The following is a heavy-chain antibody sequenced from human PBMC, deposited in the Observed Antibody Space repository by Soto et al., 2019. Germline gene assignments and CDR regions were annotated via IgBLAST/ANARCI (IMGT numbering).Heavy chain of an antibody. V-gene: IGHV1-8*01. J-gene: IGHJ4*02. CDR2: MNPNSGNT. CDR1: GYTFTSYD. D-gene: IGHD4-17*01. Sequence: QVQLVQSGAEVKKPGASVKVSCKASGYTFTSYDINWVRQATGQGLEWMGWMNPNSGNTGYAQKFHGRVTITRNTSISTDYIELSSLRSEDTAVYYGARSTNDYGDRHWGQGSLVTVSS. CDR3: ARSTNDYGDRH.